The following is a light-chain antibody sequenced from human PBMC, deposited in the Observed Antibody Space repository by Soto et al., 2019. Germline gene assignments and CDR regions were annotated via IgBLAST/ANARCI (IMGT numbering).Light chain of an antibody. CDR2: DVS. CDR3: SSFTGSNYV. CDR1: ISDVGGYNF. J-gene: IGLJ1*01. V-gene: IGLV2-14*03. Sequence: QSALTQPASVSGSPGQSITISCTGTISDVGGYNFVSWYQQYPGKAPKLMICDVSNRPSGVSNRFSGSKSGNTASLTISGLHAEDEADYYCSSFTGSNYVFGTGTKLTVL.